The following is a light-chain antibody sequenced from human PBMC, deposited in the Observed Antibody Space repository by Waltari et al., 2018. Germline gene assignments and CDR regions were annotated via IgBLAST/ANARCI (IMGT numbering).Light chain of an antibody. CDR3: QQRSNWIT. J-gene: IGKJ4*01. CDR1: QSVSRY. V-gene: IGKV3-11*01. Sequence: EIVLTQSPATLSLSPGERATLSCRASQSVSRYLAWYKQKPGQAPRLLIYGTSNRSTGIPARFSGSGSGTDFTLTISSLEPEDFAVYYCQQRSNWITFGGGTKVEIK. CDR2: GTS.